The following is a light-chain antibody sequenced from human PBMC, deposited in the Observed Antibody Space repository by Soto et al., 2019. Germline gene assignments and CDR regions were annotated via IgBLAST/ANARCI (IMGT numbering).Light chain of an antibody. CDR2: GAS. CDR3: QQYHSTPIT. CDR1: QSVSSSY. Sequence: EIVMTQSPATLSVSPGERATLSCRSSQSVSSSYLAWYQQKPGQAPRLLIYGASSRATGIPDRFSGSGSGTDFTLTISRLEPEDVAVYYCQQYHSTPITFGQGTRLEIK. V-gene: IGKV3-20*01. J-gene: IGKJ5*01.